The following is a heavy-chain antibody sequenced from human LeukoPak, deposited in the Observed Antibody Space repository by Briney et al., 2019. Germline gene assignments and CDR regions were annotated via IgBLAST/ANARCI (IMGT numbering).Heavy chain of an antibody. D-gene: IGHD3-22*01. Sequence: GGSLRLSCAASGFPFSRYSMNWVRQAPGKGLEWVSYIGSGSSTIYYADSVKGRFTISRDNAKNSLYLQMNSLRAEDTAVYYCARGTTMIVGLFDYWGQGTLVTVSS. V-gene: IGHV3-48*01. CDR3: ARGTTMIVGLFDY. J-gene: IGHJ4*02. CDR1: GFPFSRYS. CDR2: IGSGSSTI.